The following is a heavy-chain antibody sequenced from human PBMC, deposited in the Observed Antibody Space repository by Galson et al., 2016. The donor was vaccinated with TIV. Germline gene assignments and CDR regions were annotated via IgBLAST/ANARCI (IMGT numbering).Heavy chain of an antibody. Sequence: SLRLSCAASGLSVTINYMTWVRQAPGKGLEWVSLISDRGNTYYPDSVKGRFTISRDNSKNTLYLQMNSLRVEDTGVYYCARDRVVDATYYYYYYMDVWGEGTSVTVSS. D-gene: IGHD2-15*01. CDR2: ISDRGNT. CDR3: ARDRVVDATYYYYYYMDV. V-gene: IGHV3-66*03. CDR1: GLSVTINY. J-gene: IGHJ6*03.